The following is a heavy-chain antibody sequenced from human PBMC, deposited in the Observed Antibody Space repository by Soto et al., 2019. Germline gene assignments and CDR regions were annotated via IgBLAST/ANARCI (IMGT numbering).Heavy chain of an antibody. Sequence: SETLCLTCTVSGGSGTGVGDYWSLIRKPPGXGLEXIGXIXXXXXTXXXPSLKSRLIISIDTSKNQFSLKVGSVTAADTAVYYCASSSLYGMDVWGQGTTVTASS. J-gene: IGHJ6*02. CDR1: GGSGTGVGDY. CDR3: ASSSLYGMDV. V-gene: IGHV4-30-4*01. CDR2: IXXXXXT.